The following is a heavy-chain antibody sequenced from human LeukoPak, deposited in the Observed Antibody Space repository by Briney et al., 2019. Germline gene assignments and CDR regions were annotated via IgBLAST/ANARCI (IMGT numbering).Heavy chain of an antibody. CDR3: ARVHASGSYRSTFDF. J-gene: IGHJ3*01. Sequence: PSESLSLTCTVYGGSFTGFYWSWIRQSPGKGLGWIGEIYHSGSTNYTPSLKSRVTISVDTSKNQFSLKLTSLTAADTAVFYCARVHASGSYRSTFDFWGQGTMVTVPS. CDR1: GGSFTGFY. V-gene: IGHV4-34*01. D-gene: IGHD3-10*01. CDR2: IYHSGST.